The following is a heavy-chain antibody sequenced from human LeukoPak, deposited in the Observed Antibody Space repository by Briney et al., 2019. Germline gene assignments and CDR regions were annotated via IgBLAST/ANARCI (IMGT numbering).Heavy chain of an antibody. V-gene: IGHV3-15*01. J-gene: IGHJ4*02. CDR3: TTLGIAAAVCY. D-gene: IGHD6-13*01. CDR1: GFTFNNAW. CDR2: IKSKTDGGTI. Sequence: KPGGSLRLSCAASGFTFNNAWMSWVRQAPGKGLEWAGRIKSKTDGGTIDYAAPVKGRFTISRDDSKNTLYLQMNSLKTEDTAVYYCTTLGIAAAVCYWGQGTLVTVSS.